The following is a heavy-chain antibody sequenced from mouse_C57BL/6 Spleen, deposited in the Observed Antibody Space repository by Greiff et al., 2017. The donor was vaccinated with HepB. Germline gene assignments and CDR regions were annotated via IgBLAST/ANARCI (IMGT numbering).Heavy chain of an antibody. CDR2: IDPSDSYT. D-gene: IGHD2-5*01. CDR1: GYTFTSYW. Sequence: QVQLKQPGAELVMPGASVKLSCKASGYTFTSYWMHWVKQRPGQGLEWIGEIDPSDSYTKYNQKFKGKSTLAVDKSSITAYVQLSSLTSEDSAVYYCARTILSNYEYFDVWGTGTTVTVSS. J-gene: IGHJ1*03. CDR3: ARTILSNYEYFDV. V-gene: IGHV1-69*01.